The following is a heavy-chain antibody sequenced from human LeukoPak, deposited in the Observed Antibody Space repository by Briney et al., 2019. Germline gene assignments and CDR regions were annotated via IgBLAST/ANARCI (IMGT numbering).Heavy chain of an antibody. V-gene: IGHV3-33*01. CDR2: IWYDGSDK. CDR1: GFTFSSYG. Sequence: GGSLRLSCAASGFTFSSYGMHWVRQAPGKGLEWVAVIWYDGSDKYYADSVKGRFTISRDNSKNTLYLQLNSLRDEDTAVYHCARGARADSSGYCDYWGQGILVTVSS. J-gene: IGHJ4*02. CDR3: ARGARADSSGYCDY. D-gene: IGHD3-22*01.